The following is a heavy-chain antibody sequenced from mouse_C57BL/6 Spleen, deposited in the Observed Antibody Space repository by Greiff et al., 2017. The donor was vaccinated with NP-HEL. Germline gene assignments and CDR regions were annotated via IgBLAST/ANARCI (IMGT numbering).Heavy chain of an antibody. Sequence: EVQLVESEGGLVQPGSSMKLSCTASGFTFSDYYMAWVRQVPEKGLEWVANINYDGSSTYYLDSLKSRFIISRDNAKNILYLQMSSLKSEDTATYYCARGGYYYGSSPYAMDYWGQGTSVTVSS. D-gene: IGHD1-1*01. J-gene: IGHJ4*01. CDR3: ARGGYYYGSSPYAMDY. CDR1: GFTFSDYY. V-gene: IGHV5-16*01. CDR2: INYDGSST.